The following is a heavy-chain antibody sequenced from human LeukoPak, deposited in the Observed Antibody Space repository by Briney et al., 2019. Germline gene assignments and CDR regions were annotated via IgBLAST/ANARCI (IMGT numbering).Heavy chain of an antibody. Sequence: PSETLSLTCTVSGGSISSYYWSWIRQPPGKGLEWIGYIYYSGSTNYNPSLKSRVTISVDTSKNQFSLKLSSVTAADTAVYYCARNIAARPPYFDCWGQGTLVTVSS. CDR3: ARNIAARPPYFDC. CDR2: IYYSGST. D-gene: IGHD6-6*01. J-gene: IGHJ4*02. CDR1: GGSISSYY. V-gene: IGHV4-59*08.